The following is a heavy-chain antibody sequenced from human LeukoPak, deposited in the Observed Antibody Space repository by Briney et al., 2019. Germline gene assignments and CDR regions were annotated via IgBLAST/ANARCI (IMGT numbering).Heavy chain of an antibody. D-gene: IGHD2/OR15-2a*01. CDR1: GFTFSAYG. Sequence: GGSLRLSCAASGFTFSAYGMTWVRQAPGKGLEWVSHISDRGDNTYYADPVQGRFTISRDNSKNTLYLQMNSLRAEDTAVYYCAKGPLLWDWGQGTLVTVSS. J-gene: IGHJ4*02. CDR2: ISDRGDNT. CDR3: AKGPLLWD. V-gene: IGHV3-23*01.